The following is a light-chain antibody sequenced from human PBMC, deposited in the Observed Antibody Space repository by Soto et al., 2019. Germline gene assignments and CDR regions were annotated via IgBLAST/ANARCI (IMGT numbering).Light chain of an antibody. J-gene: IGKJ3*01. CDR3: QQYGRSPGLFT. V-gene: IGKV3-20*01. CDR1: QSVSSTY. CDR2: GAS. Sequence: EIVLTQSPGTLSLSPGERATLSCRASQSVSSTYLAWYQQKPGQAPRLLIYGASSRATGIPDRFSGSGSGTDFTLTISRLEPEDFAVYYCQQYGRSPGLFTFGLGRKWISN.